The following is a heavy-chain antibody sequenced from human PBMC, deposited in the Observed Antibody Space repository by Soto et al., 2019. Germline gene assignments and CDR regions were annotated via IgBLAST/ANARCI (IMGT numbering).Heavy chain of an antibody. V-gene: IGHV4-59*01. CDR1: GGSMSEYF. CDR2: IYYLGST. CDR3: ARDGYDGSGSPYPAY. Sequence: SETLSLTCSASGGSMSEYFWSWIRQSPGKGLEWIGYIYYLGSTDYNPSLKSRVTISVDTSKRQFSLRLTSVTAADTAVYYCARDGYDGSGSPYPAYWGPGTQVTVPS. D-gene: IGHD3-10*01. J-gene: IGHJ4*02.